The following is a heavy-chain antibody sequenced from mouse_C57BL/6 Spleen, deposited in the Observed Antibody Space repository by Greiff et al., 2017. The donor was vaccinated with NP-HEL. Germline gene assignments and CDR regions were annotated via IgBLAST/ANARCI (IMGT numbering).Heavy chain of an antibody. CDR1: GYTFTSYW. Sequence: QVQLQQPGAELVRPGTSVKLSCKASGYTFTSYWMHWVKQRPGQGLEWIGVIDPSDSYTNYNQKFKGKATLTVDTSSSTAYMQLSSLTSEDSAVYYCATPYYSNYVAWFAYWGQGTLVTVSA. CDR3: ATPYYSNYVAWFAY. V-gene: IGHV1-59*01. J-gene: IGHJ3*01. CDR2: IDPSDSYT. D-gene: IGHD2-5*01.